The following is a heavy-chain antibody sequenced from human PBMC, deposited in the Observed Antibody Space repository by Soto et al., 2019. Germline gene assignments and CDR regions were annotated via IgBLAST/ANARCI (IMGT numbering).Heavy chain of an antibody. CDR1: GFTFSTYW. CDR3: ARDRGYDAHDYYYNAMDV. J-gene: IGHJ6*02. V-gene: IGHV3-7*03. D-gene: IGHD2-15*01. CDR2: IKGDGSEK. Sequence: PGGSLRLSCGASGFTFSTYWMSWVRQAPAPGKGLEWVANIKGDGSEKNYVDSVKGRFTISRDNADNSLSLQMDSLRAEDTAVYYCARDRGYDAHDYYYNAMDVWGQGTMVTVSS.